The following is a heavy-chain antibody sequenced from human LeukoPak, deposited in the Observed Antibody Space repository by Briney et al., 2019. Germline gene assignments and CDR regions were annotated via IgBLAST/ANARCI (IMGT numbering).Heavy chain of an antibody. CDR1: GFSLTTNGMW. D-gene: IGHD4-17*01. J-gene: IGHJ3*02. CDR3: ARIMTTVTHDAFDI. CDR2: IDWDGDN. Sequence: SGPTLVHATRPLTLTCTFSGFSLTTNGMWVSWIRQPPVKALEWLARIDWDGDNYYSTSLRTRLTIPKDTSKNQVVLTMTNMDPVDTATYYCARIMTTVTHDAFDIWGQGTMVTVSS. V-gene: IGHV2-70*11.